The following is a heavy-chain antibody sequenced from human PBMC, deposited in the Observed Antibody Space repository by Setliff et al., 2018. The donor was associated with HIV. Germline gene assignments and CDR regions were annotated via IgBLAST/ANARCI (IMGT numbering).Heavy chain of an antibody. CDR3: AGENPDGWLHHYTDV. V-gene: IGHV4-39*01. J-gene: IGHJ6*03. D-gene: IGHD2-15*01. CDR2: MYSSGTT. Sequence: SETLSLTCTVSGASLSRSTYYWGWIRQPPGKGLEWIGTMYSSGTTYYNPSLKSRVTISVDTAKNQFTLRLTSVTAADTAVYYWAGENPDGWLHHYTDVWGKGTTVTVSS. CDR1: GASLSRSTYY.